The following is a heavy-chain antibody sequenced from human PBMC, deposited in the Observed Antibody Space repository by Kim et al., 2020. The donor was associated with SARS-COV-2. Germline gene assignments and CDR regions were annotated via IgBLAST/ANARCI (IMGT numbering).Heavy chain of an antibody. V-gene: IGHV4-59*13. Sequence: SETLSLTCTVSGGSMNSYYWSWIRQPPGKGLEWIGYIYYSGSTNYNPSLKSRVTISVDTSKNQFSLKLRSVTAADTAVYYCARVGFNGWYRSDHWGQGALVTVSS. CDR1: GGSMNSYY. D-gene: IGHD6-19*01. CDR3: ARVGFNGWYRSDH. J-gene: IGHJ4*02. CDR2: IYYSGST.